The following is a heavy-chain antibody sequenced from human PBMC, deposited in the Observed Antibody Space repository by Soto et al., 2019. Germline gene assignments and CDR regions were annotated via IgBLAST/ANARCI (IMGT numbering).Heavy chain of an antibody. CDR3: VRQLGKLDL. Sequence: SETLSLTCTVSGGSISSSSYYWGWIRQPPGKGLEWIGSIYYSGSTYYNPSLKSRVTISVDTSKNHFSLRLSSVTAADTAVYYCVRQLGKLDLWGQGTMVTASS. CDR1: GGSISSSSYY. J-gene: IGHJ3*01. CDR2: IYYSGST. V-gene: IGHV4-39*01. D-gene: IGHD7-27*01.